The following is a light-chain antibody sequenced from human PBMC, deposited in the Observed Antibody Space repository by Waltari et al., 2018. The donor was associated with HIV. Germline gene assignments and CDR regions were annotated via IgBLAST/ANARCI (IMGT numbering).Light chain of an antibody. CDR2: GAS. Sequence: EIVLTQSPGTLSLSPGERATLSCRASQSIYRNYLAWYQQKPGQTPRLLIYGASSRATGIPDRFTGSVSGTDFTLTINGLEPEEFAVYYCQQYGSSPRTFGPGTKVDIK. CDR3: QQYGSSPRT. J-gene: IGKJ3*01. CDR1: QSIYRNY. V-gene: IGKV3-20*01.